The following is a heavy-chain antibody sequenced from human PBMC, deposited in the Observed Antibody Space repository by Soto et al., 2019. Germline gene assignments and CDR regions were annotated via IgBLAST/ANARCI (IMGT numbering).Heavy chain of an antibody. V-gene: IGHV4-61*01. Sequence: PSETLSLTCTVSGGSVSSGSYYWSWIRQPPGKGLEWIGYIYYSGSTNYNPSLKSRVTISVDTSKNQFSLKLSSVTAADTAVYYCARVGAYDFWSGYPIGYYFDYWGQGTLVTVSS. CDR3: ARVGAYDFWSGYPIGYYFDY. CDR2: IYYSGST. CDR1: GGSVSSGSYY. D-gene: IGHD3-3*01. J-gene: IGHJ4*02.